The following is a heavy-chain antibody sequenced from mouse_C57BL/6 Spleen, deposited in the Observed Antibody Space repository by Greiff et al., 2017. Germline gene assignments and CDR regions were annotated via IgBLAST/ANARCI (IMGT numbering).Heavy chain of an antibody. V-gene: IGHV1-82*01. CDR2: IYPGDGDT. D-gene: IGHD1-1*01. J-gene: IGHJ1*03. CDR1: GYAFSSSW. Sequence: QVQLQQSGPELVKPGASVKISCKASGYAFSSSWMNWVKQRPGKGLEWIGRIYPGDGDTNYNGKFKGKATLTADKSSSTAYMQLSSLTSADSAVXFCARANYGSSYWYFDVWGTGTTVTVSS. CDR3: ARANYGSSYWYFDV.